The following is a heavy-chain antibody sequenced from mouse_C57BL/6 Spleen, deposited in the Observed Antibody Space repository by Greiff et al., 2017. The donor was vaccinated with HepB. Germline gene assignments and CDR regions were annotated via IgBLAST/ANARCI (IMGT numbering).Heavy chain of an antibody. J-gene: IGHJ4*01. CDR2: IYPGDGDT. CDR1: GYAFSSSW. V-gene: IGHV1-82*01. D-gene: IGHD2-4*01. CDR3: ARSPYDYDDYYAMDY. Sequence: QVQLQQSGPELVKPGASVKISCKASGYAFSSSWMNWVKQRPGKGLEWIGRIYPGDGDTNYNGKFKGKATLTADKSSSTAYMQLSSLTSEDSAVYFCARSPYDYDDYYAMDYWGQGTSVTVSS.